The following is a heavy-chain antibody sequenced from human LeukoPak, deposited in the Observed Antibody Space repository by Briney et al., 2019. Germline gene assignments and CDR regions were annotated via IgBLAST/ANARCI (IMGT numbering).Heavy chain of an antibody. CDR3: ARGGDSSGYSL. CDR2: ISSSGSTI. D-gene: IGHD3-22*01. CDR1: GFTFSTFA. V-gene: IGHV3-48*03. J-gene: IGHJ4*02. Sequence: GGSLRLSCAASGFTFSTFAMNWVRQAPGKGLEWVSYISSSGSTIYYADPVKGRFTISRDNAKNSLYLQMNSLRAEDTAVYYCARGGDSSGYSLWGQGTLVTVSS.